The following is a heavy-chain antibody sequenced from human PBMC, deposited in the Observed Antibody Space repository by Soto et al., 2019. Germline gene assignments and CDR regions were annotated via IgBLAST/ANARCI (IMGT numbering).Heavy chain of an antibody. CDR3: ARHAWSDVWYRYRIDY. CDR1: GGSISSGGYY. CDR2: IYYSGST. J-gene: IGHJ4*02. Sequence: SETLSLTCTVSGGSISSGGYYWSWIRQHPGKGLEWIGYIYYSGSTYYNPSLKSRVTISVDTSKNQFSLKLASVTAADTAVYYCARHAWSDVWYRYRIDYWGQGTLVTVSS. V-gene: IGHV4-31*03. D-gene: IGHD6-13*01.